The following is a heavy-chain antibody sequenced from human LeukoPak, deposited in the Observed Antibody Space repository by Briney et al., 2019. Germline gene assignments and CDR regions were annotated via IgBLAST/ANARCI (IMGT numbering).Heavy chain of an antibody. Sequence: PSETLSLTCTVSGGSISSSTYYWGWIRQPPEKGLEWIGSIHYSGSTYYSPSLKSRVTISVDTSKSQFSLTLSSVTAADTAMYYCAVTGYGIGGYWGQGTLVTVSS. D-gene: IGHD6-25*01. CDR3: AVTGYGIGGY. CDR2: IHYSGST. V-gene: IGHV4-39*01. J-gene: IGHJ4*02. CDR1: GGSISSSTYY.